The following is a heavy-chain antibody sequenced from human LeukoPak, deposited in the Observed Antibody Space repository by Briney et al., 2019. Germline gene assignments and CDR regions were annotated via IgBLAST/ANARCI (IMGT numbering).Heavy chain of an antibody. V-gene: IGHV3-21*01. D-gene: IGHD3-10*01. Sequence: GESLRLSCAASGLTFSSYSMNWVRQAPGKGLEWVSSISSSSSYIYYADSVKGRFTISRDNAKNSLYLQMNSLRAEDTAVYYCARESTMVRGALDYWGQGTLVTVSS. CDR1: GLTFSSYS. CDR2: ISSSSSYI. J-gene: IGHJ4*02. CDR3: ARESTMVRGALDY.